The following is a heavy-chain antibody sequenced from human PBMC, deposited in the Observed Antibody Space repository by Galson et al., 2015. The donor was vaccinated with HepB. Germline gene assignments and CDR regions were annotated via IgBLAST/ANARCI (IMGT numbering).Heavy chain of an antibody. Sequence: SLRLSCAASGLTFNTYTVTWVRRALGKGLEWLSCISTSDDSVYYADSVKGRFSISIDNSKSSVYLQMSSLRVEDTAVYFCARGHGGISATWGQGTLVTVSS. CDR1: GLTFNTYT. J-gene: IGHJ5*02. D-gene: IGHD4-23*01. CDR2: ISTSDDSV. CDR3: ARGHGGISAT. V-gene: IGHV3-48*04.